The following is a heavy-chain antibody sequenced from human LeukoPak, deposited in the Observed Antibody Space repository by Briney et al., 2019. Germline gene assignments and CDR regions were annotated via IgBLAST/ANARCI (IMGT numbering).Heavy chain of an antibody. J-gene: IGHJ4*02. CDR3: ARTVATISTFFDY. Sequence: ASVKVSCKASGYTFTGYYMHWVRQAPGQGLEWMGWINPNSGGTNYAQKFQGRVTMTRDTSISTAYMELSRLRSDDTAVYYCARTVATISTFFDYWGQGTLVTVSS. CDR2: INPNSGGT. D-gene: IGHD5-12*01. V-gene: IGHV1-2*02. CDR1: GYTFTGYY.